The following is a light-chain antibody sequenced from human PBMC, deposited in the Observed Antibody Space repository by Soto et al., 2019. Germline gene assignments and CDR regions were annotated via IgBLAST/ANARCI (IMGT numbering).Light chain of an antibody. CDR3: QVWDNTNDHPVYV. CDR1: NIGSKS. CDR2: DDS. J-gene: IGLJ1*01. Sequence: SYELTQPPSVSVAPGQTASITCGGSNIGSKSVQWYRQKPGQAPLLVVNDDSDRPSGIPERFSVSNSGNTATLTISRVEAGDEADYYCQVWDNTNDHPVYVFGTGTKVTVL. V-gene: IGLV3-21*02.